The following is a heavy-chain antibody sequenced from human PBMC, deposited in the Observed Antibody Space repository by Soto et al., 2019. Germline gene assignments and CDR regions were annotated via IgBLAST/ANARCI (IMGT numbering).Heavy chain of an antibody. V-gene: IGHV4-59*12. Sequence: SETLSLTCTVSGGSMSSYYWSWIRQPPGKGLEWIGYINHSGSTNYNPSLKSRVTISVDTSKNQFSLKLSSVTAADTAVYYCARVRLIGMIVAYYYYGMDVWGQGTTVTVSS. J-gene: IGHJ6*02. CDR1: GGSMSSYY. CDR3: ARVRLIGMIVAYYYYGMDV. CDR2: INHSGST. D-gene: IGHD3-22*01.